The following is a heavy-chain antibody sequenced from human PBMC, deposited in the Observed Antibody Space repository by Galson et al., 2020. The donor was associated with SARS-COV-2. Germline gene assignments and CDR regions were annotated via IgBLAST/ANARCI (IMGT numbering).Heavy chain of an antibody. V-gene: IGHV4-61*01. J-gene: IGHJ4*02. CDR2: IHHSGST. CDR3: ARVDSSGNYYFFDY. D-gene: IGHD3-22*01. Sequence: ASETLSLTCTVSGGSVSSGPYYWSWIRQPPGKGLEWIGYIHHSGSTNYNPSLKSRVSVSVDTSKDQFSLKLRSVTAADTAVYFCARVDSSGNYYFFDYWGQGTLVTVSS. CDR1: GGSVSSGPYY.